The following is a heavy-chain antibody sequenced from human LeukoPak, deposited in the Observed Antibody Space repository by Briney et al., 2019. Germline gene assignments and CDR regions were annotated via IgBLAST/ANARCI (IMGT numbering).Heavy chain of an antibody. D-gene: IGHD5-24*01. CDR3: VRDRRDGYNYVDI. J-gene: IGHJ4*02. CDR1: GGSISSYY. V-gene: IGHV4-59*01. Sequence: KPSETLSLTCTVSGGSISSYYWSWIRQPPGKGLEWIGYIYYSGSTNYNPSLKSRVTISVDTSKNQFSLKLSSVTAADTAVYYCVRDRRDGYNYVDIWGLGTLVTVSS. CDR2: IYYSGST.